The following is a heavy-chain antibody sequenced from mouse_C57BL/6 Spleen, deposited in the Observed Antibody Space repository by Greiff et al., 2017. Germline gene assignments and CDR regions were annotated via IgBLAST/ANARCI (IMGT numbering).Heavy chain of an antibody. CDR3: ARDRYYGSTPTFDY. CDR1: GFTFSSYA. D-gene: IGHD1-1*01. Sequence: EVQLVESGGGLVKPGGSLKLSCAASGFTFSSYAMSWVRQTPEKRLEWVATISDGGSYTYYPDNVKGRFTISRDNAKNNLYLQMSHLKSEDTAMYYCARDRYYGSTPTFDYWGQGTTLTVSS. V-gene: IGHV5-4*01. J-gene: IGHJ2*01. CDR2: ISDGGSYT.